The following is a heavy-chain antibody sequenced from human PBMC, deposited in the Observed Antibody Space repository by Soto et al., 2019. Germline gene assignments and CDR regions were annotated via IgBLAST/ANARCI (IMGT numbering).Heavy chain of an antibody. Sequence: SLRLSCAASGFTFTNYAMSWVRQAPGKGLEWVSGISGSGGSTYYADSVKGRFTISRDNSKNTLYLQMNSLRAEDTAVYYCARLHSNYPNYYYGMDVWGQGTTVTVSS. D-gene: IGHD4-4*01. CDR1: GFTFTNYA. CDR2: ISGSGGST. J-gene: IGHJ6*02. V-gene: IGHV3-23*01. CDR3: ARLHSNYPNYYYGMDV.